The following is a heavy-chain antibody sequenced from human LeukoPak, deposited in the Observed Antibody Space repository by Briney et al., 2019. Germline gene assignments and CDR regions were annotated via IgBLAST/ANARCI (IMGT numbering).Heavy chain of an antibody. CDR2: ISYGGSNK. CDR1: GFRFDDYA. CDR3: AKDQTVVVVAPTPDDAFDI. V-gene: IGHV3-30*04. D-gene: IGHD2-15*01. J-gene: IGHJ3*02. Sequence: PGGSLRLSCAASGFRFDDYAMHWVRQAPGKGLEWVAVISYGGSNKYYADSVKGRFTISRDNSKNTLYLQMNSLRAEDTAVYYCAKDQTVVVVAPTPDDAFDIWGQGTMVTVSS.